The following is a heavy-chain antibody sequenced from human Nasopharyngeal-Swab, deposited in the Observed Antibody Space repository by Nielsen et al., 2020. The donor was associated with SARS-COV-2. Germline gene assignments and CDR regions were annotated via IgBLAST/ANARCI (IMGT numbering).Heavy chain of an antibody. CDR3: ARATKTTYYYDSSGYSYYFDY. CDR1: GFTFSSYS. D-gene: IGHD3-22*01. J-gene: IGHJ4*02. V-gene: IGHV3-21*01. CDR2: ISSSSSYI. Sequence: GGSLRLSCAASGFTFSSYSMNWVRQAPGKGLEWVSSISSSSSYIYYADSAKGRFTISRDNAKNSLYLQMNSLRAEDTAVYYCARATKTTYYYDSSGYSYYFDYWGQGTLVTVSS.